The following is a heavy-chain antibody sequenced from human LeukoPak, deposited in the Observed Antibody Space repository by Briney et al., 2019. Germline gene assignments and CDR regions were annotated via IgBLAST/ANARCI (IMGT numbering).Heavy chain of an antibody. D-gene: IGHD6-13*01. CDR3: ARVGGIAAS. CDR2: ISSSGSTI. CDR1: GFTFSSYE. V-gene: IGHV3-48*03. Sequence: TGGSLRLSCAAPGFTFSSYEMNWVRQAPGKGLEWVSYISSSGSTIYYADSVKGRFTISRDNAKNSLYLQTNSLRAEDTAVYYCARVGGIAASWGQGTLVTVSS. J-gene: IGHJ5*02.